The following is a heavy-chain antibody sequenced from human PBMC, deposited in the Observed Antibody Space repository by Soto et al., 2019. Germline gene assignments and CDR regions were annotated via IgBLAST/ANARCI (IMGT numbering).Heavy chain of an antibody. J-gene: IGHJ4*02. V-gene: IGHV3-23*01. CDR3: ARKGYSGYVDFDY. CDR1: GFTFSSYA. Sequence: GGSLRLSCAASGFTFSSYAMSWVRQAPGKGLEWVSTISGSGGSTYYADSVKGRFTISRDNSKNTLYLQMNSLRAEDTAVYYCARKGYSGYVDFDYWGQGTLVTVSS. CDR2: ISGSGGST. D-gene: IGHD5-12*01.